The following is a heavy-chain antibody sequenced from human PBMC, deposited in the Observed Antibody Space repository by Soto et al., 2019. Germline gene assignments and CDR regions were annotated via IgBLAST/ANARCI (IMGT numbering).Heavy chain of an antibody. J-gene: IGHJ6*02. CDR3: ARGVGDTQDYYYGMDV. V-gene: IGHV3-13*05. CDR1: GFTFSSYD. D-gene: IGHD1-26*01. CDR2: IGTAGDP. Sequence: PGGSLRLSCAASGFTFSSYDMHWVRQATGKGLEWVSAIGTAGDPYYPGSVKGRFTISRENAKNSLYLQMNSLRAGDTAVYYCARGVGDTQDYYYGMDVWGQGTTVTVYS.